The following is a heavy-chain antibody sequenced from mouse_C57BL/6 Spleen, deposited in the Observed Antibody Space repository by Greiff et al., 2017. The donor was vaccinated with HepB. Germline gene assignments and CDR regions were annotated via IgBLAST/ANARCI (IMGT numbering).Heavy chain of an antibody. CDR1: GYTFTSYW. Sequence: QVQLKQPGAELVRPGSSVKLSCKASGYTFTSYWMDWVKQRPGQGLEWIGNIYPSDSETHYNQKFKDKATLTVDKSSSTAYMQLSSLTSEDSAVYYCAKEGPYDGYYGYYAMDYWGQGTSVTVSS. CDR3: AKEGPYDGYYGYYAMDY. D-gene: IGHD2-3*01. V-gene: IGHV1-61*01. J-gene: IGHJ4*01. CDR2: IYPSDSET.